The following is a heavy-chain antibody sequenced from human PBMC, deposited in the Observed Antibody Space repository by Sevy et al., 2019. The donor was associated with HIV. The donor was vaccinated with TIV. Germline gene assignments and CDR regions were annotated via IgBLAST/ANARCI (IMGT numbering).Heavy chain of an antibody. CDR1: GITFSYYG. D-gene: IGHD2-2*01. V-gene: IGHV3-30*03. Sequence: GGSLRLSCAASGITFSYYGMHWVRQAPGKGLEWVAFISYDGSDKFYADSVKGRFTTSRDNSKNTLYLQMNSLRGEDTAVYYCARAQPLYCSSTSCYSHGMDVWGQGTTVTVSS. J-gene: IGHJ6*02. CDR2: ISYDGSDK. CDR3: ARAQPLYCSSTSCYSHGMDV.